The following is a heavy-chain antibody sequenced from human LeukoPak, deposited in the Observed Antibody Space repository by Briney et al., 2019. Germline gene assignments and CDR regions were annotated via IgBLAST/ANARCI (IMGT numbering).Heavy chain of an antibody. D-gene: IGHD3-22*01. Sequence: GGSLRLSCAAAGFTFSSYAMTWVRQAPGKGLEWVSGISGSGAITYYAESMKGRVTISRDNSRKTLYLQIHSLRAGDTAKDVFPVYESSGFSAFPGRWGRGTPVTVSS. CDR1: GFTFSSYA. CDR2: ISGSGAIT. V-gene: IGHV3-23*01. J-gene: IGHJ2*01. CDR3: PVYESSGFSAFPGR.